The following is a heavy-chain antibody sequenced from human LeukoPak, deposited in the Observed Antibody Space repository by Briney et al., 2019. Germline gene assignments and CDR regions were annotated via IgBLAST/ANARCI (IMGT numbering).Heavy chain of an antibody. D-gene: IGHD6-13*01. CDR2: ISSNGGST. CDR3: PRPYSSSLDY. J-gene: IGHJ4*02. Sequence: PGGSLRLSCAASGFTFSSYAMHWVRQAPGKGLEYVSAISSNGGSTYYANSVKGRFTISRDNSKITLYLQMGSLRAEDMAVYYCPRPYSSSLDYWGQGTLVTVSS. V-gene: IGHV3-64*01. CDR1: GFTFSSYA.